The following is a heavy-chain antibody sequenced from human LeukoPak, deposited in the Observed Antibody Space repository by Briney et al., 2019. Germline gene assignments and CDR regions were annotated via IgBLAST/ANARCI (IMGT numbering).Heavy chain of an antibody. J-gene: IGHJ3*02. V-gene: IGHV5-51*01. CDR3: ARRDYYDSRRDAFDI. Sequence: GESLKISCTGSGNDFTNYWIAWVRQMPGKGLEWMGIIYPGDSDTRYSPFFQGQVAISADKSISTAYLQWSSLKASDTAMYYCARRDYYDSRRDAFDIWGQGTMVTVSS. CDR2: IYPGDSDT. D-gene: IGHD3-22*01. CDR1: GNDFTNYW.